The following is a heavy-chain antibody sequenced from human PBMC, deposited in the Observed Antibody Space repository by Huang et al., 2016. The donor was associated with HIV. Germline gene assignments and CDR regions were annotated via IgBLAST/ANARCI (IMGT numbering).Heavy chain of an antibody. V-gene: IGHV3-43*01. CDR2: MRWDCFTT. D-gene: IGHD3-16*02. CDR3: AKDYGRYSNYFDY. CDR1: GFTFDDYT. Sequence: EVQLVESGGVVVQPGGSVRLTCAGSGFTFDDYTMHWVRQSPGKGLELVSLMRWDCFTTFYTDSVKGRFTVSRDNSKNSLYVQMNNLRTEDTAIYYCAKDYGRYSNYFDYWGQGTLVTVSS. J-gene: IGHJ4*02.